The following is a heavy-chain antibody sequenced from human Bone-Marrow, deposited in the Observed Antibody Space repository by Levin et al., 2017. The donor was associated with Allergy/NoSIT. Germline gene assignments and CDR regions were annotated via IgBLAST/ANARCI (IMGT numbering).Heavy chain of an antibody. D-gene: IGHD6-19*01. Sequence: PSETLSLTCSVSGDSISTYYWSWIRQPPGKGLEWIGYIHNTGSTTYNPSLKSRVTISADSSKNQISLKLTSVTAADTAVYYCARRWYSSGWPTFDNWGQGTLVTVSS. CDR1: GDSISTYY. CDR3: ARRWYSSGWPTFDN. J-gene: IGHJ4*02. CDR2: IHNTGST. V-gene: IGHV4-59*01.